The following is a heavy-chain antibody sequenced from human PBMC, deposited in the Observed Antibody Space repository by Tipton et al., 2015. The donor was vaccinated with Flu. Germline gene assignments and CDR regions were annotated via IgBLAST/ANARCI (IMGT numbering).Heavy chain of an antibody. CDR1: GYSISSGYY. CDR2: IYTSGST. V-gene: IGHV4-61*02. Sequence: TLSLTCTVSGYSISSGYYWSWIRQPAGKGLEWIGRIYTSGSTNYNPSLTSRATMSVDTSKNQFSLKLSSVTAADTAVYYCAGREGMDVWGKGTTVTVSS. J-gene: IGHJ6*04. D-gene: IGHD1-26*01. CDR3: AGREGMDV.